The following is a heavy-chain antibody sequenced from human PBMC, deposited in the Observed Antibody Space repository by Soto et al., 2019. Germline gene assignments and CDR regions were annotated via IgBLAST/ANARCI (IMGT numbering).Heavy chain of an antibody. CDR2: ISGGVGSS. J-gene: IGHJ4*02. Sequence: GGSRRLSSAASGFTFRSYAMSWVRQATGKGLEWVSGISGGVGSSYYADSVKGRFTISRDNSKNTLYLQMNSLRAEDTAVYYCTKVVPPRQLMVSSPQPCSDCWGKGNMITVSS. CDR3: TKVVPPRQLMVSSPQPCSDC. D-gene: IGHD2-8*01. V-gene: IGHV3-23*01. CDR1: GFTFRSYA.